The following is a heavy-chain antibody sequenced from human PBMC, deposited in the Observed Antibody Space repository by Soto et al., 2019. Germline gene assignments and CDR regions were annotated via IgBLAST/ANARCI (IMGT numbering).Heavy chain of an antibody. J-gene: IGHJ4*02. CDR2: INCNSGGT. V-gene: IGHV1-2*02. Sequence: GASVKVSCKASGYTFTDYYMHWVRQAPGQGLEWMGWINCNSGGTNYAQKFQGRVTMTRDTSISTAYMDLSRLRYDDTAVYYCATWGILHGFDRWGQGTQVTVSS. CDR1: GYTFTDYY. CDR3: ATWGILHGFDR. D-gene: IGHD2-15*01.